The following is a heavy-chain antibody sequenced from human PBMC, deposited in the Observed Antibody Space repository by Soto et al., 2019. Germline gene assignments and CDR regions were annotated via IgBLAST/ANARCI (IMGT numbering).Heavy chain of an antibody. CDR2: IYDSESA. D-gene: IGHD6-6*01. CDR3: ARASSSSSAADY. J-gene: IGHJ4*02. V-gene: IGHV4-31*03. CDR1: GESISSGGYY. Sequence: QVQLQESGPGLVKPSQTLSLTCNVSGESISSGGYYWSWIRHHPGKGLEWIGYIYDSESAYYNPSLKGRVTISMDTSKNHFAMRLSSVTAADTAVYYCARASSSSSAADYWGQGTLVTVSS.